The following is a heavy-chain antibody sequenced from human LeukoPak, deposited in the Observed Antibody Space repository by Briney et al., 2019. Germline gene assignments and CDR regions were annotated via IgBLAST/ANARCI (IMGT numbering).Heavy chain of an antibody. J-gene: IGHJ4*02. Sequence: ASVKVSCKASGYTFTGYYMHWVRQALGQGLEWMGWINPNSGGTNYAQKFQGRVTMTRDTSISTAYMELSRLRSDDTAVYYCARDPYDYVWGSYRAGFDYWGQGTLVTVSS. V-gene: IGHV1-2*02. CDR3: ARDPYDYVWGSYRAGFDY. CDR1: GYTFTGYY. D-gene: IGHD3-16*02. CDR2: INPNSGGT.